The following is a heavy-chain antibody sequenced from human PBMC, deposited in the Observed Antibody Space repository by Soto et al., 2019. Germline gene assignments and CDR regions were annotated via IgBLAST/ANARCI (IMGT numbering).Heavy chain of an antibody. Sequence: PGGSLSLSCAASGFTFSNAWMNWVRQAPGKELEWVGRIKSKTDGGTTDYAAPVKGRFTISRDDSKNTLYLQMNSLKTEGTAVYYCTTATRHQYYYDSSGYYPAIGGAFDIWGQGTMVTVSS. CDR2: IKSKTDGGTT. V-gene: IGHV3-15*07. D-gene: IGHD3-22*01. J-gene: IGHJ3*02. CDR3: TTATRHQYYYDSSGYYPAIGGAFDI. CDR1: GFTFSNAW.